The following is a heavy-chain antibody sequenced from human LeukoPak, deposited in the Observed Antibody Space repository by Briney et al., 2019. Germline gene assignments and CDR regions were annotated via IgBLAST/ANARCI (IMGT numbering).Heavy chain of an antibody. J-gene: IGHJ5*02. Sequence: GGSLRLSYAASGFTFSSYSMNWVRQAPGKGLEWVSSISSSSSYIYYADSVKGRFTISRDNAKNSLYLQMNSLRAEDTAVYYCARDSAAAAHNWFDPWGQGTLVTVSS. CDR1: GFTFSSYS. CDR2: ISSSSSYI. D-gene: IGHD6-13*01. CDR3: ARDSAAAAHNWFDP. V-gene: IGHV3-21*01.